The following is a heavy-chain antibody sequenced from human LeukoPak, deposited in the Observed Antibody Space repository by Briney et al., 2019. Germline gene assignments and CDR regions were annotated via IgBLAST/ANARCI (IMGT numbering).Heavy chain of an antibody. CDR1: GGSISSSSYY. CDR2: IYYSGST. V-gene: IGHV4-39*01. J-gene: IGHJ4*02. Sequence: PSETLSLTCTVSGGSISSSSYYWGWLRQPPGKGLEWIGSIYYSGSTYYNPSLKSRVTISVDTSKNQFSLKLSSVTAADTAVYYCARHVQEMGMGYWGQGTLVTVSS. D-gene: IGHD5-24*01. CDR3: ARHVQEMGMGY.